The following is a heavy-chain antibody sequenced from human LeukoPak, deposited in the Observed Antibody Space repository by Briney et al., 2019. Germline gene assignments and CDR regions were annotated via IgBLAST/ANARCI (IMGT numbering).Heavy chain of an antibody. D-gene: IGHD3-22*01. CDR2: IIPTLGIA. CDR3: ARGIVVVGHYYYGMDV. V-gene: IGHV1-69*04. CDR1: GGTFSSYA. J-gene: IGHJ6*02. Sequence: ASVKVSCKASGGTFSSYAISWVRQAPGQGLEWMGRIIPTLGIANYAQKFQGRVTITADKSTSTAYMELSSLRSEDTAVYYCARGIVVVGHYYYGMDVWGQGTTVTVSS.